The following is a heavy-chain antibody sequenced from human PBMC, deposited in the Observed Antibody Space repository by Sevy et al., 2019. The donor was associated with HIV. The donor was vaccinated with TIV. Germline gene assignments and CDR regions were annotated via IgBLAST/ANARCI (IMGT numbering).Heavy chain of an antibody. Sequence: ASVKVSCKASGGTFSSYGITWVRQAPGQGLEWMGEIIPIFGSANYGQTFQGRVTMTADQSTRTAYMELGSLRSDDTAGYYCARGGGLSPHHWLDPWGQGTLVTVSS. CDR2: IIPIFGSA. CDR3: ARGGGLSPHHWLDP. CDR1: GGTFSSYG. V-gene: IGHV1-69*13. D-gene: IGHD3-16*01. J-gene: IGHJ5*02.